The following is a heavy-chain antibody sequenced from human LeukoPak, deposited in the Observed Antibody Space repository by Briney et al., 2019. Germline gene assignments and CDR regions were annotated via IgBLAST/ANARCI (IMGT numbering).Heavy chain of an antibody. CDR3: ARGVDDTSTYYYAYYYYYMDV. Sequence: NPGGSLRLSCAASGFTFSSYAMSWVRQAPGKGLELVSAIRGSGGGTFYADSVKGRFTISRDNAKNSLFLQMNSLRAEDTAVYFCARGVDDTSTYYYAYYYYYMDVWGKGTTVTVSS. CDR2: IRGSGGGT. V-gene: IGHV3-23*01. D-gene: IGHD3-22*01. J-gene: IGHJ6*03. CDR1: GFTFSSYA.